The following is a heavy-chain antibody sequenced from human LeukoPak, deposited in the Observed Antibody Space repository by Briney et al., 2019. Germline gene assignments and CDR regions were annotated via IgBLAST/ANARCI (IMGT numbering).Heavy chain of an antibody. CDR1: GFTVSSNY. CDR2: IYSGGST. V-gene: IGHV3-53*05. Sequence: GGSLRLSCAASGFTVSSNYMSWVRQAPGKGLEWVSVIYSGGSTYYADSVKGRFTISRDNSKNTLYLQMNSLRVEDTAVYYCARSSDWYHYYYGMDVWGQGTTVTVSS. J-gene: IGHJ6*02. CDR3: ARSSDWYHYYYGMDV. D-gene: IGHD6-13*01.